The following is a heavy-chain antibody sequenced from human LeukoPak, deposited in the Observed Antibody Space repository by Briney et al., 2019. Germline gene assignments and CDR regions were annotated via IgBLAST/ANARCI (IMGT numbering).Heavy chain of an antibody. CDR2: IKQDGSEK. CDR1: GFTFSSYW. Sequence: PGGSLRLSCVASGFTFSSYWMSWVRQAPGKGLECVADIKQDGSEKYYVDSVKGRFTISRDNAKNSLYLQMNSLRAEDTAVYYCARDFWGSYWWIRDYYYYYMDVWGKGTTVTVSS. J-gene: IGHJ6*03. CDR3: ARDFWGSYWWIRDYYYYYMDV. V-gene: IGHV3-7*01. D-gene: IGHD1-26*01.